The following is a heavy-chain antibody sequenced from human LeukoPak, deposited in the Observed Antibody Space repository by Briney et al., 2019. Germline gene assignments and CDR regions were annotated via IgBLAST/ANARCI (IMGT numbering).Heavy chain of an antibody. D-gene: IGHD6-19*01. J-gene: IGHJ4*02. Sequence: GGSLRLSCAASGFTFSSYWMHWVRQAPGKGLVWVSRINSDGSSTSYADSVKGRFTISRDNAKNTLYLQMNSLRAEDTAEYYCANDSNGWYQRGSNYFDYWGQGTLVTVSS. CDR1: GFTFSSYW. V-gene: IGHV3-74*01. CDR2: INSDGSST. CDR3: ANDSNGWYQRGSNYFDY.